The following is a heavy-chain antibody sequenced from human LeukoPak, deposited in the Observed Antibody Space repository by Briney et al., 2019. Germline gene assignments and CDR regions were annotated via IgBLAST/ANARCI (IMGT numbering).Heavy chain of an antibody. CDR1: GFTFSSYW. V-gene: IGHV3-74*01. CDR3: ARVLAVAGRNY. CDR2: INSDGSST. J-gene: IGHJ4*02. D-gene: IGHD6-19*01. Sequence: GGSLRLSCAASGFTFSSYWMHWVRQAPGKGLVWVSRINSDGSSTSYADSVKGRFTISRDNAKSTLYLQMNSLRAEDTDVYYCARVLAVAGRNYWGQGTLVTVSS.